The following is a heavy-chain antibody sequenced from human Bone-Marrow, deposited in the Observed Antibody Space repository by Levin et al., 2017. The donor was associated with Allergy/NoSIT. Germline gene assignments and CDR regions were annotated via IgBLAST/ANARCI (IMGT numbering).Heavy chain of an antibody. J-gene: IGHJ4*02. CDR1: GGSFSGYY. CDR2: INHSGST. D-gene: IGHD5-12*01. Sequence: SETLSLTCAVYGGSFSGYYWSWIRQPPGKGLEWIGEINHSGSTNYNPSLKSRVTISVDTSKNQFSLKLSSVTAADTAVYYCARGRSSVDIVATIKGGVYFDYWGQGTLVTVSS. CDR3: ARGRSSVDIVATIKGGVYFDY. V-gene: IGHV4-34*01.